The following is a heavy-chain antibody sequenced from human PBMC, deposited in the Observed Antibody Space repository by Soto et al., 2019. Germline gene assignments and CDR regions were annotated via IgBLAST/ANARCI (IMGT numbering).Heavy chain of an antibody. J-gene: IGHJ4*02. D-gene: IGHD3-16*02. CDR1: GYTFTSYY. CDR3: ARPPYRGGIHAVGYPLDY. V-gene: IGHV1-46*01. CDR2: INPSGGST. Sequence: QVQLVQSGAEVKKPGASVKISCKASGYTFTSYYMHWVRQAPGQGLEWMGIINPSGGSTNYAQKLQGRVAMTRDTSTSTVYMELTSLISEDTAVYYCARPPYRGGIHAVGYPLDYWGQGTLVTVSS.